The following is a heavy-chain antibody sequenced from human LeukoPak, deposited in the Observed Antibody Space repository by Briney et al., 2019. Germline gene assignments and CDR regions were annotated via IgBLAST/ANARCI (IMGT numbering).Heavy chain of an antibody. Sequence: PSETLSLTCAVYGGSFSGYYWSWIRQPPGKGLEWIGYIYYSGSTYYNPSLQSRITMSVDTSKNQFSLKLSSVTAVDTAVYYCARTNERERGGESFNIWGQGTMVTGSS. CDR1: GGSFSGYY. D-gene: IGHD3-16*01. J-gene: IGHJ3*02. CDR3: ARTNERERGGESFNI. V-gene: IGHV4-34*10. CDR2: IYYSGST.